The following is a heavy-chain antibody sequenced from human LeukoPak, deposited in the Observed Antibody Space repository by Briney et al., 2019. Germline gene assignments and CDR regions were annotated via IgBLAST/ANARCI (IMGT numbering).Heavy chain of an antibody. Sequence: PGGSLRLSCAASGFTFSLYNMNWVRQAPGKGLEWVSSITTSSVYVYYADSVKGRFTITRDNAKNLLYLQLNSLTGEDTAVYFCVRVGDTAMGTVGGVSDVWGQGTVVTVSS. CDR3: VRVGDTAMGTVGGVSDV. CDR1: GFTFSLYN. J-gene: IGHJ3*01. CDR2: ITTSSVYV. D-gene: IGHD5-18*01. V-gene: IGHV3-21*01.